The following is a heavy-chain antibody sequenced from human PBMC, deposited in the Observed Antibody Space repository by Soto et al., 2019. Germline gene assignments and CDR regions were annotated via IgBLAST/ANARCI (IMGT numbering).Heavy chain of an antibody. CDR2: ICYVGSNK. CDR3: ARAGSSHNWFDP. CDR1: GFTFISYG. Sequence: QVQLVESGGGVVQPGRSLRLSCAASGFTFISYGMHWVRQAPGKGLEWVAVICYVGSNKYYADSVKGRFTISRDNSKNTLYLQMNSLRAEATAAYYCARAGSSHNWFDPWGQGTLVTVSS. J-gene: IGHJ5*02. V-gene: IGHV3-33*01. D-gene: IGHD3-10*01.